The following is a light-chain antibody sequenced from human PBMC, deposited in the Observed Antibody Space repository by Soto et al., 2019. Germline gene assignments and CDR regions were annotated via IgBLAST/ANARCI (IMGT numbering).Light chain of an antibody. J-gene: IGKJ1*01. V-gene: IGKV1-5*03. CDR3: QHYNSYSEA. Sequence: DIPLTQFPSFLFASLRDRVTITFRAIQSISSWLAWYQQKPGKAPKLLIYKASTLKSGVPSRFSGSGSGTEFTLTISSLQPDDFATYYCQHYNSYSEAFGQGTKVDIK. CDR2: KAS. CDR1: QSISSW.